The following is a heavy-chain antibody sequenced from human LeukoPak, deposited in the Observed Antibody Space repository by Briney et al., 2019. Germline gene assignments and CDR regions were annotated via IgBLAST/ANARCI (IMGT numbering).Heavy chain of an antibody. Sequence: GGSLRLSCAASGFAFANFAMSWVRQAPGKGLESVSTMSGSGDWTYYADSARGRFAISRDNSKNTLYLHMADLRAEDTAVYYCSKDPTGDGFNAIWGQGTLVTASS. V-gene: IGHV3-23*01. J-gene: IGHJ4*02. CDR1: GFAFANFA. CDR3: SKDPTGDGFNAI. D-gene: IGHD5-24*01. CDR2: MSGSGDWT.